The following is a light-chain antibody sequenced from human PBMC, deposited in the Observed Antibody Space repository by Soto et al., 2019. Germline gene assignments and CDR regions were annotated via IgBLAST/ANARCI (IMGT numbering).Light chain of an antibody. CDR2: EVS. Sequence: DVVMTQTPLSLSVAPGQPASISCKSSQSLLHITGETFLFWYLQKPGQSPQLLIYEVSTRVSGVPDRFSGSGSGTDFTLEISRVETDDVGIYHCMQSTQLPPTFGQGTRLEL. J-gene: IGKJ5*01. CDR3: MQSTQLPPT. CDR1: QSLLHITGETF. V-gene: IGKV2D-29*02.